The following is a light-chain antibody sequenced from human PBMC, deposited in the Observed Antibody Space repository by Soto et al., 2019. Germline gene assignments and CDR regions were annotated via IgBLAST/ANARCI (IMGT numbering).Light chain of an antibody. CDR1: SSDIGLFDY. CDR2: DVH. Sequence: QSALTQPASVSGSPGQAITISCTGTSSDIGLFDYVSWYQQHPDKTPKLIIYDVHDRPSGISDRFSGSKSGNTASLTISGLQAGDEGDYYCSSYTASSTLVFGGGTKLTVL. J-gene: IGLJ2*01. V-gene: IGLV2-14*01. CDR3: SSYTASSTLV.